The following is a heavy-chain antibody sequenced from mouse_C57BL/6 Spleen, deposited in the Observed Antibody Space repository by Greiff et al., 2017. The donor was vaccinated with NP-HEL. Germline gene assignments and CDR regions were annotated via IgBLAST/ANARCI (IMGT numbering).Heavy chain of an antibody. CDR2: INPSTGGT. D-gene: IGHD1-1*01. J-gene: IGHJ4*01. CDR3: AREGITTVVATKAMDY. CDR1: GYSFTGYY. V-gene: IGHV1-42*01. Sequence: EVQLQESGPELVKPGASVKISCKASGYSFTGYYMNWVKQSPEKSLEWIGEINPSTGGTTYNQKFKAKATLTVDKSSSTAYMQLKSLTSEDSAVYYCAREGITTVVATKAMDYWGQGTSVTVSS.